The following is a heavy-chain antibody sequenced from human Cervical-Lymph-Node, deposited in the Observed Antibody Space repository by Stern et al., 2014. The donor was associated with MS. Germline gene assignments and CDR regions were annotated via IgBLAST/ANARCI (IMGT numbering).Heavy chain of an antibody. J-gene: IGHJ4*02. D-gene: IGHD6-19*01. Sequence: QVQLVESGPGLVKPSQTLSLTCTVSGGSISSGSYYWSWIRQPAGKGLEWIGRIYTSGSTNYNPSLNSRVTISVDTSKNQFSLKLGSVTAADTAVYYCAREALDSSGWPQENWGQGTLVTVSS. CDR1: GGSISSGSYY. V-gene: IGHV4-61*02. CDR3: AREALDSSGWPQEN. CDR2: IYTSGST.